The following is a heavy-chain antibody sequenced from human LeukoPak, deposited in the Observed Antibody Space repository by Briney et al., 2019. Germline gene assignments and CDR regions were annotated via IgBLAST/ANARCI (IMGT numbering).Heavy chain of an antibody. CDR1: GFTFSSYW. Sequence: PGGSLRLSCAASGFTFSSYWMRWVRQAPGKGLDWVASINQDGSEKYYVDSVEGRFTISRDNAKNSLYLQMNSLRADDTAVYYCARARGGSNSDYWGQGTLVTVSS. J-gene: IGHJ4*02. CDR2: INQDGSEK. V-gene: IGHV3-7*05. CDR3: ARARGGSNSDY. D-gene: IGHD1-26*01.